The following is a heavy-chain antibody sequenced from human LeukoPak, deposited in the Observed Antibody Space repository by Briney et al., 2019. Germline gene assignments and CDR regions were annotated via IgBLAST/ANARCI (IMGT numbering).Heavy chain of an antibody. CDR2: ISSNSRFI. Sequence: GGSLRLSCAASGFTFSAYTMNWVRQAPGKGLEWVSSISSNSRFIYDADSVKGRFTISRDNAKNLLYLQMNSLRAEDTAVYYCARIDMIVQQNDAFDIWGQGTMVTVSS. J-gene: IGHJ3*02. CDR3: ARIDMIVQQNDAFDI. D-gene: IGHD3-22*01. V-gene: IGHV3-21*06. CDR1: GFTFSAYT.